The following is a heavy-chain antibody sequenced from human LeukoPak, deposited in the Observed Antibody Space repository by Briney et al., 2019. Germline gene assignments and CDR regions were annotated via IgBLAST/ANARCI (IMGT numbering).Heavy chain of an antibody. D-gene: IGHD3-9*01. CDR1: GGSISTSDSF. CDR2: IYYSGST. J-gene: IGHJ4*02. CDR3: ARNRGSNFDWSDY. Sequence: PSETLSLTCTVSGGSISTSDSFWDWMRQPPGKGPEWIGSIYYSGSTFYNPSLKSRVALSVDTSKNQFSLRLNSVTAADTAEYYCARNRGSNFDWSDYWGQGILVTVSS. V-gene: IGHV4-39*01.